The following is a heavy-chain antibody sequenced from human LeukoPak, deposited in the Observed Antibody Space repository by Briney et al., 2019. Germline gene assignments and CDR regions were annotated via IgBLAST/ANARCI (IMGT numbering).Heavy chain of an antibody. Sequence: GSLRLSCAASGFTFSSYAMSWVRQAPGKGLEWVASISISGDKTFYADSVRGRVTISRDNAENSLHLQMNSLRGEDTGVYYCARGGYYIGGYFYYGMDVWGQGTTVTVS. CDR1: GFTFSSYA. D-gene: IGHD3-3*01. CDR3: ARGGYYIGGYFYYGMDV. J-gene: IGHJ6*02. CDR2: ISISGDKT. V-gene: IGHV3-23*01.